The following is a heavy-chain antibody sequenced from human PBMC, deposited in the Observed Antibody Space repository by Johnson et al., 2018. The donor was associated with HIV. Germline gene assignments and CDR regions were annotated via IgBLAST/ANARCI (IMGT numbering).Heavy chain of an antibody. CDR3: ARNGDGYTPDAFDI. CDR1: GFTFRSYW. Sequence: EVQLVESGGGLVQPGGSLRISCAASGFTFRSYWMSWVRQAPGKGLEWVATIKQDGSERYHVDSVKGRFTISRDNAKKSLYLQMNSLRVEDTAVYFCARNGDGYTPDAFDIWGQGTVVTVSS. CDR2: IKQDGSER. D-gene: IGHD5-24*01. J-gene: IGHJ3*02. V-gene: IGHV3-7*01.